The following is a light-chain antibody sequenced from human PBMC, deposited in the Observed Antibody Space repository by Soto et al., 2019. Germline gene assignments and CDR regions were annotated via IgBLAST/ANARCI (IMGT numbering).Light chain of an antibody. CDR2: EVS. CDR1: SRDVGGYNY. Sequence: QSALTQPGSGSGSPGQWITISCTGNSRDVGGYNYVSWYQQHPGKAPKLMIYEVSNRPSGVSNRFSGSKSGNTASLTISGLQAEDEADYYCTSYTSSITYVFGTGTKVTVL. CDR3: TSYTSSITYV. V-gene: IGLV2-14*01. J-gene: IGLJ1*01.